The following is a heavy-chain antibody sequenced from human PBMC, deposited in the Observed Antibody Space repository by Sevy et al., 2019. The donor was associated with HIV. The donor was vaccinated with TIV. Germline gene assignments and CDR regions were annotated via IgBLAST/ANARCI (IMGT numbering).Heavy chain of an antibody. D-gene: IGHD6-19*01. Sequence: GGSLRLSCAASGFSFTNYGMHWVCQAPGKGLEWVSGISKSGAKTYYADSVRGRFTVSRDNSKNTVYLHLNSLRAEDTAIYYCAKEWTLLSDWYGEFDYWGQGTLVTVSS. CDR3: AKEWTLLSDWYGEFDY. J-gene: IGHJ4*02. V-gene: IGHV3-23*01. CDR1: GFSFTNYG. CDR2: ISKSGAKT.